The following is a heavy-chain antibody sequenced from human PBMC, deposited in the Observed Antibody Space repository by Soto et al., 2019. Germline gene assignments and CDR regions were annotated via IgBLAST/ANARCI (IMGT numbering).Heavy chain of an antibody. V-gene: IGHV3-66*01. CDR3: ARGGQGWLGDPFDP. Sequence: GGSLRLSCAASGFTVSSNYMSWVRQAPGKGLEWVSVIYSGGSTYYADSVKGRFTISRDNSKNTLYLQMNSLRAEDTAVYYCARGGQGWLGDPFDPWGQGTLVTVSS. D-gene: IGHD3-10*01. CDR1: GFTVSSNY. J-gene: IGHJ5*02. CDR2: IYSGGST.